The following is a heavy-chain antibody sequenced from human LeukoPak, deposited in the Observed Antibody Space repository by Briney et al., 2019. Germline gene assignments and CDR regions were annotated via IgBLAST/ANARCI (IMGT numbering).Heavy chain of an antibody. CDR2: ISYDGSNK. J-gene: IGHJ4*02. V-gene: IGHV3-30*18. CDR3: AKDGYCSGGSCYYFDY. Sequence: GGSLRLSCAASGFTFSSYGMHWVRQAPGKGLEWVAVISYDGSNKYYADSVKGRFTISRDNSKNTLYLQMNSLRAEDTAVYYCAKDGYCSGGSCYYFDYWGQGTLVTASS. CDR1: GFTFSSYG. D-gene: IGHD2-15*01.